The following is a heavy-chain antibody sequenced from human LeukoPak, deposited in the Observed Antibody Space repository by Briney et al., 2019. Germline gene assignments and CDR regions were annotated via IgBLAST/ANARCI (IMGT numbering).Heavy chain of an antibody. V-gene: IGHV3-23*01. CDR1: GFTFRNYA. Sequence: GGSLRLSCTASGFTFRNYAMSWVRRAPGKGLEWVSAISGSGGASDYADSVKGRFTVSKDISKNTWYLQMNSLRAEDTAVYYCAKAVRELLFPDYFDYWGQGILVTVSS. CDR2: ISGSGGAS. J-gene: IGHJ4*02. CDR3: AKAVRELLFPDYFDY. D-gene: IGHD1-26*01.